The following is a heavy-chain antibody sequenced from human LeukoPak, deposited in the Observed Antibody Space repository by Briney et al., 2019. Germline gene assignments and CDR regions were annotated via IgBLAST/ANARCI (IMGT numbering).Heavy chain of an antibody. CDR3: ARGYSGYDYFYYYYYMDV. Sequence: ASVKVSCKASGYTFTSYYMHWVRQAPGQGLEWMGIINPSGGSTSYAQKFQGRVTMTRDMSTSTVYMELSSLRSEDTAVYYCARGYSGYDYFYYYYYMDVWGKGTTVTISS. J-gene: IGHJ6*03. V-gene: IGHV1-46*01. CDR2: INPSGGST. CDR1: GYTFTSYY. D-gene: IGHD5-12*01.